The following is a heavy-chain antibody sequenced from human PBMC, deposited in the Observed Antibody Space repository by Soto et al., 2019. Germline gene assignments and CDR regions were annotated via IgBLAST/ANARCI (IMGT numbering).Heavy chain of an antibody. CDR3: ARGDTVVVAAIPRYYGMDV. Sequence: SVKVSCKASGGTFSSYAMSWVRQAPGQGLEWMGGIIPIFGTANYAQKFQGRVTITADESTSSAYMELSSLRSEDTAVYYCARGDTVVVAAIPRYYGMDVWGQGTTVTVSS. CDR2: IIPIFGTA. J-gene: IGHJ6*02. V-gene: IGHV1-69*13. CDR1: GGTFSSYA. D-gene: IGHD2-15*01.